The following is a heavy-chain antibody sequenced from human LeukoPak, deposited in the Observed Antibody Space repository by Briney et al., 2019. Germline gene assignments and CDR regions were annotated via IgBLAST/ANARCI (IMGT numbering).Heavy chain of an antibody. J-gene: IGHJ5*02. D-gene: IGHD2-15*01. CDR1: GGTFSSYA. Sequence: ASVKVSCKASGGTFSSYAISWVRQAPGQGLEWMGWSNPNSGGTNYAQTFQGRVTMTRDTPISTAYMELSRLRSDDTAVYYCARESDIVVVVAATEWFDPWGQGTLVTVSS. V-gene: IGHV1-2*02. CDR3: ARESDIVVVVAATEWFDP. CDR2: SNPNSGGT.